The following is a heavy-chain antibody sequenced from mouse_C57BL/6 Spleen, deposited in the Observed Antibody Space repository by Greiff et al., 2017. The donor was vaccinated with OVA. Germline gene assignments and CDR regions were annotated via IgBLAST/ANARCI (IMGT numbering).Heavy chain of an antibody. J-gene: IGHJ3*01. CDR1: GYTFTNYW. CDR2: IYPGGGYT. CDR3: ARGDGYDRGGFAY. V-gene: IGHV1-63*01. Sequence: VQLVESGAELVRSGTSVKMSCKASGYTFTNYWIGWAKQRPGHGLAWIGDIYPGGGYTNYHEKFKGKAKLTADKSSSAAYMQISSLTSEDSAIYYCARGDGYDRGGFAYWGQGTLVTVSA. D-gene: IGHD2-2*01.